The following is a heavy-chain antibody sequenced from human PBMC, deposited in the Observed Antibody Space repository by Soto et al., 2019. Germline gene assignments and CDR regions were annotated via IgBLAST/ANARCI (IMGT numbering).Heavy chain of an antibody. CDR1: GFTFSSYG. CDR3: AREEGSSSWSTYYYYGMDV. D-gene: IGHD6-13*01. Sequence: PGGSLRLSCAASGFTFSSYGMHWVRQAPGKGLEWVAVIWYDGSNKYYADSVKGRFTISRDNSKNTLYLQMNSLRAGDTAVYYCAREEGSSSWSTYYYYGMDVWGQGTTVTVSS. CDR2: IWYDGSNK. V-gene: IGHV3-33*01. J-gene: IGHJ6*02.